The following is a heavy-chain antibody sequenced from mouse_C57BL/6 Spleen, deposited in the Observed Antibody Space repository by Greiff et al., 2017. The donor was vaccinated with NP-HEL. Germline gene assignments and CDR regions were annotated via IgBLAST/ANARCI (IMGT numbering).Heavy chain of an antibody. V-gene: IGHV1-22*01. CDR3: ARLLLRSYFDY. CDR1: GYTFTDYN. CDR2: INPNNGGT. D-gene: IGHD1-1*01. J-gene: IGHJ2*01. Sequence: EVQLQESGPELVKPGASVKMSCKASGYTFTDYNMHWVKQSHGKSLEWIGYINPNNGGTSYNQKFKGKATLTVNKSSSTAYMELRSLTSEDSAVYYCARLLLRSYFDYWGQGTTLTVSS.